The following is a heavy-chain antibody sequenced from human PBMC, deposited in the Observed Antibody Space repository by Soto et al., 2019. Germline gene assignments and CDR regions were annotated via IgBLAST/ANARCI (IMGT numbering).Heavy chain of an antibody. CDR1: GXTLSSHS. Sequence: GSLRLSCAASGXTLSSHSMSWVRQAPGKGVEWVSAISGDGIGTYYTDSVKCCFTSSRDNSKNTLYIQMDSLRGDDTAVYYFATDREQCGGSSCYSLYFDFWGQGALGTVSS. CDR3: ATDREQCGGSSCYSLYFDF. CDR2: ISGDGIGT. V-gene: IGHV3-23*01. D-gene: IGHD2-15*01. J-gene: IGHJ4*02.